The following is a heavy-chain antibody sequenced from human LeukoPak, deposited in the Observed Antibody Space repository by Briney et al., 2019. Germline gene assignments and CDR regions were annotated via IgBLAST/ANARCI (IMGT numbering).Heavy chain of an antibody. Sequence: GASVKVSCKASGYTFTGYYMHWVRQAPGQGLEWMGWINPNSGGTNYAQKFQGRVTMTRDTSISTAYMELSRLRSDDTAVYYCARVQYYYDSSGYYYASYYLDYWGQGTLVTVSS. CDR3: ARVQYYYDSSGYYYASYYLDY. J-gene: IGHJ4*02. D-gene: IGHD3-22*01. V-gene: IGHV1-2*02. CDR2: INPNSGGT. CDR1: GYTFTGYY.